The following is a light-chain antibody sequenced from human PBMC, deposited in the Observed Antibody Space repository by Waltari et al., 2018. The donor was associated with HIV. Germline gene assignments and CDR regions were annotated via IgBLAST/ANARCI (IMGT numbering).Light chain of an antibody. CDR2: KNT. CDR3: TGWDASLSEYV. J-gene: IGLJ1*01. CDR1: YSNIGSDN. V-gene: IGLV1-47*01. Sequence: QSVLTQPPSASGTPGQRVTISCSGSYSNIGSDNVYWYQHLPGTAPKLLIYKNTQRPSGVPDRFSGSKSGASAYLAISGLRSEDEADYYCTGWDASLSEYVFGPGTRVTV.